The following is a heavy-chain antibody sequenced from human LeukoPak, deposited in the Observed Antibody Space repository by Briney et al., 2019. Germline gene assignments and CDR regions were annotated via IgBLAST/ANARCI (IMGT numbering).Heavy chain of an antibody. CDR1: GFTFSSYS. CDR2: IKQDGSAK. Sequence: GGSLRLSCAASGFTFSSYSMNWVRQAPGKGLEWVANIKQDGSAKYYVDSVKGRFTISRDNAKNSLYLQMDSLRAEDTALYYCARGYGMVDYWGQGTLVTVSS. D-gene: IGHD5-18*01. J-gene: IGHJ4*02. V-gene: IGHV3-7*01. CDR3: ARGYGMVDY.